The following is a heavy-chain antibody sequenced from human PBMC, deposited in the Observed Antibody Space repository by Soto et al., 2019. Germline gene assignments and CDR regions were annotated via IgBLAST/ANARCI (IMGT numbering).Heavy chain of an antibody. Sequence: EVQVVESGGGLVQPGGSLRLSCAASGFTVTKTYMSWVRQAPGKGLEWVSVIHGGGTTYHADSVKGRFSTSRDSSKNTLYLQMNSLRAEDTAVYYCARGGSSGTYYAHWNFDLWGRGTLVTVSS. CDR3: ARGGSSGTYYAHWNFDL. CDR1: GFTVTKTY. CDR2: IHGGGTT. J-gene: IGHJ2*01. D-gene: IGHD3-10*01. V-gene: IGHV3-66*01.